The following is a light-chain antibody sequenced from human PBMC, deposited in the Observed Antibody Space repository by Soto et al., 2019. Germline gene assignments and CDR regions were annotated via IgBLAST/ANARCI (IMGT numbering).Light chain of an antibody. J-gene: IGKJ4*01. CDR2: DAS. V-gene: IGKV3-11*01. Sequence: EIVLTQSPATLSLSPGERATLSCRASQSVSNNLAWFQQKPGQAPRLLIYDASNRATAIPARFSCSGSGTDYTLTISSLEPEDFAVYYCQQRSSWPLLTFGGGTKVEI. CDR1: QSVSNN. CDR3: QQRSSWPLLT.